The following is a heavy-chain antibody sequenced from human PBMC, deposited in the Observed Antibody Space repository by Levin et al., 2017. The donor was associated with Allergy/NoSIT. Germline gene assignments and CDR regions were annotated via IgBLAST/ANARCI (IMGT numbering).Heavy chain of an antibody. J-gene: IGHJ5*02. D-gene: IGHD3-22*01. CDR1: GFTFSSYA. CDR2: ISGSGGST. V-gene: IGHV3-23*01. Sequence: GGSLRLSCAASGFTFSSYAMSWVRQAPGKGLEWVSAISGSGGSTYYADSVKGRFTISRDNSKNTLYLQMNSLRAEDTAVYYCANPTYYYDSSGYYYDDVVSPWGQGTLVTVSS. CDR3: ANPTYYYDSSGYYYDDVVSP.